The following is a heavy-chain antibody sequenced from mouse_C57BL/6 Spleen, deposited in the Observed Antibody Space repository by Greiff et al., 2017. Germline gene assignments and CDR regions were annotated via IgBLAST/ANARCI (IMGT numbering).Heavy chain of an antibody. V-gene: IGHV1-39*01. J-gene: IGHJ4*01. CDR2: INPNYGTT. Sequence: EVQVVESGPELVKPGASVKISCKASGYSFTDYNMNWVKQSNGKSLEWIGVINPNYGTTSYNQKFKGKATLTVDQSSSTAYMQLNSLTSEDSAVYYCARSEPRQLMGSSMDYWGQGTSVTVSS. CDR1: GYSFTDYN. D-gene: IGHD3-2*02. CDR3: ARSEPRQLMGSSMDY.